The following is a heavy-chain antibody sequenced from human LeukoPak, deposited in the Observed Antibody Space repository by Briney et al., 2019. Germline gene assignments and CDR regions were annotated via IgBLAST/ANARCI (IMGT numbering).Heavy chain of an antibody. Sequence: KASETLSLTCSVSGDSISSFYWTWIRQSPEKGLEWIGVTHYSGTTNYNPSLKSRVTMSIDTSRQEFFLSLSAVTAADTAVYYCVLAPNSNWFDFWGQGTRVTVSS. V-gene: IGHV4-59*12. J-gene: IGHJ5*01. CDR2: THYSGTT. D-gene: IGHD2-8*01. CDR3: VLAPNSNWFDF. CDR1: GDSISSFY.